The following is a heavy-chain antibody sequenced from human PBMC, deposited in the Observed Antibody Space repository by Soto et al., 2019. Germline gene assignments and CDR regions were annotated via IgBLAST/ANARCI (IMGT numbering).Heavy chain of an antibody. V-gene: IGHV5-51*01. J-gene: IGHJ6*02. Sequence: LGESLKISCKGSGYSFTSYWIGWVRQMPGKGLEWMGIIYPGDSDTRYSPSFQGQVTISADKSISTAYLQWSSLKASDTAMYYCAGGGVRGVITRSRAYNGMDVWGQGTTVTVSS. D-gene: IGHD3-10*01. CDR3: AGGGVRGVITRSRAYNGMDV. CDR1: GYSFTSYW. CDR2: IYPGDSDT.